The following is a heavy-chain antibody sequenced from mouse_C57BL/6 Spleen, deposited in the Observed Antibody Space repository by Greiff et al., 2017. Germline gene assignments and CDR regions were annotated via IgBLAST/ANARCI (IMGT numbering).Heavy chain of an antibody. Sequence: VKLQQSGAELMKPGASVKLSCKATGYTFTGYWIEWVKQRPGHGLEWIGEILPGSGSTNNNEKFKGKATFTADTSSNTAYMQLSSLTTEDSAIYYCARRTELVRRDAMDYWGQGTSVTVSS. J-gene: IGHJ4*01. CDR3: ARRTELVRRDAMDY. V-gene: IGHV1-9*01. CDR1: GYTFTGYW. CDR2: ILPGSGST. D-gene: IGHD2-14*01.